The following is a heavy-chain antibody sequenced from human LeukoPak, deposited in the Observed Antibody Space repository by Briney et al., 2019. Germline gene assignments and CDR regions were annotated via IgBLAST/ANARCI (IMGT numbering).Heavy chain of an antibody. CDR1: GDSISTSKSY. Sequence: SDTLSLTCTVSGDSISTSKSYWGWIRQPPGKGLEWIGSIYSSGSTYYNASLQSRVTISIETSKNQISLRLNSVTAADTAMYYCAKSGGYGLIDYWGQGTLVTVPS. CDR2: IYSSGST. CDR3: AKSGGYGLIDY. V-gene: IGHV4-39*01. J-gene: IGHJ4*02. D-gene: IGHD1-26*01.